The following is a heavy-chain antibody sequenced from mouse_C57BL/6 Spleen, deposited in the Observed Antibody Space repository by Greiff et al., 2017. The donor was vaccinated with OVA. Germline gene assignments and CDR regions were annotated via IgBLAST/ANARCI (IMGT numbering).Heavy chain of an antibody. V-gene: IGHV1-82*01. CDR3: ARERDYYGSSSYAMDY. D-gene: IGHD1-1*01. J-gene: IGHJ4*01. CDR2: IYPGDGDT. CDR1: GYAFSSSW. Sequence: VQLQQSGPELVKPGASVKISCKASGYAFSSSWMNWVKQRPGKGLEWIGRIYPGDGDTNYNGKFKGKATLTADKSSSTAYMQLSSLTSEDSAVYFCARERDYYGSSSYAMDYWGQGTSVTVSS.